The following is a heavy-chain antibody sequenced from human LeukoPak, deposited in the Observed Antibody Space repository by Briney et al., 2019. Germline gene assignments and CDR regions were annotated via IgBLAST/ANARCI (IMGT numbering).Heavy chain of an antibody. J-gene: IGHJ4*02. V-gene: IGHV4-30-2*01. CDR2: IYHSGST. CDR3: ARAPRYDSSGAIDY. CDR1: GGSISSGGYS. D-gene: IGHD3-22*01. Sequence: PSQTLSLTCAVSGGSISSGGYSWSWIRQPPGKGLEWIGYIYHSGSTYYNPSLKSRVTISVDRSKNQFSLKLSSVTAADTAVYYCARAPRYDSSGAIDYWGQGTLVTVSS.